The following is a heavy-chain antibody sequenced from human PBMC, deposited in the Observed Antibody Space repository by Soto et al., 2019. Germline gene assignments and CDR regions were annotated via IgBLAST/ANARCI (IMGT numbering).Heavy chain of an antibody. CDR1: GGTFSSYA. Sequence: QVQLVQSGAEVKKPGSSVKVSCKASGGTFSSYAISWVRQAPGQGLEWMGGIIPIFGTANYAQKVQGRVTITADESTSTAYMELSSLRSEDTAVYYCAREGRGYSYGYGKIFDYWGQGTLVTVSS. J-gene: IGHJ4*02. CDR3: AREGRGYSYGYGKIFDY. CDR2: IIPIFGTA. V-gene: IGHV1-69*01. D-gene: IGHD5-18*01.